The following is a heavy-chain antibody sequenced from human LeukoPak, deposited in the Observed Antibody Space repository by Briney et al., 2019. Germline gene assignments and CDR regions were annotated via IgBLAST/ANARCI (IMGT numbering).Heavy chain of an antibody. J-gene: IGHJ3*02. CDR1: GFTVITNY. Sequence: PGGSLRLSCAASGFTVITNYMSWVRQAPGKGLEWVSAISGSGGSTYYADSVKGRFTISRDNSKNTLYLQMNSLRAEDTAVYYCAKSYYYDSSGYFFLGAFDIWGQGTMVTVSS. CDR2: ISGSGGST. D-gene: IGHD3-22*01. V-gene: IGHV3-23*01. CDR3: AKSYYYDSSGYFFLGAFDI.